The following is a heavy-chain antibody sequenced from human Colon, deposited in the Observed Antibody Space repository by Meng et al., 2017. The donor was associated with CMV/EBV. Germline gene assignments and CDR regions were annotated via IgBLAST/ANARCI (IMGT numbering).Heavy chain of an antibody. CDR1: GFTFSSYG. CDR2: IRYDSAYK. J-gene: IGHJ4*02. V-gene: IGHV3-30*02. D-gene: IGHD1-1*01. CDR3: AKDLWTTGTYFDY. Sequence: GESLKISCAASGFTFSSYGMHWVRQAPGKGLEWVTYIRYDSAYKYSADSVKGRFTISRDNSKNTLYLQMNSLRAEDTAVYYCAKDLWTTGTYFDYWGQGTLVTVSS.